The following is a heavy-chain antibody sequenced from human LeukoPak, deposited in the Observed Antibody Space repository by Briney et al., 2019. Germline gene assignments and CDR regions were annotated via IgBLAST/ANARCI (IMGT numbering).Heavy chain of an antibody. D-gene: IGHD5-24*01. V-gene: IGHV3-23*01. CDR3: AKRHGYNSDYFDY. CDR1: GFTFSNCA. J-gene: IGHJ4*02. Sequence: GGSLRLSCAASGFTFSNCAMSWVRQAPGKGLEWVSAISASGSSTYYADSVKGRFTISRDNSKNTLYLQMNSLRGEDTAVYYCAKRHGYNSDYFDYWGQGTLVTVSS. CDR2: ISASGSST.